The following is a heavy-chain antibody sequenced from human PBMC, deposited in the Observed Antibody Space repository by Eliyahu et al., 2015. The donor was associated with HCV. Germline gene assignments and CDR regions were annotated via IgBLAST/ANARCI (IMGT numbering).Heavy chain of an antibody. Sequence: EVQLEESGGGLVQPGGSLRLSCVGSGFSFSTYSMNWVRQAPGKGLEWISYISSSSGTIFYSDSVKGRFTVSRDNAKNTLSLQMNSLRGDDTAVYYCARGPGWELPPDYWGQGTQVTVSS. J-gene: IGHJ1*01. D-gene: IGHD1-26*01. CDR3: ARGPGWELPPDY. V-gene: IGHV3-48*04. CDR2: ISSSSGTI. CDR1: GFSFSTYS.